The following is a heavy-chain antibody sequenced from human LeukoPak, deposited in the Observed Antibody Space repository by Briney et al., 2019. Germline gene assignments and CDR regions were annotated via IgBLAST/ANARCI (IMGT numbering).Heavy chain of an antibody. CDR1: GGSFSGYY. Sequence: SETLSLTCAVYGGSFSGYYWSWIRQPPGKGLEWIGEINHSGSTNYNPSLKSRVTISVDTSKNQFSLKLSSVTAADTAVYYCARDSILAAAGAGGGYYYYYYYMDVWGKGTTVTISS. J-gene: IGHJ6*03. D-gene: IGHD6-13*01. CDR3: ARDSILAAAGAGGGYYYYYYYMDV. V-gene: IGHV4-34*01. CDR2: INHSGST.